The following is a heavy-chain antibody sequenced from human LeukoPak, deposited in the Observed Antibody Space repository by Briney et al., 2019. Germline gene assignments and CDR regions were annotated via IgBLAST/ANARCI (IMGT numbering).Heavy chain of an antibody. Sequence: SVKLSCKASGYTFTNYGISWVRQAPGQGLEWMGRIIPVLGVANYAQKFQGRVTISADKSTSTAYMEVSSLRSEDTAVYYCATGIGTLWSGYYHDYWGQGALVTVSS. D-gene: IGHD3-3*01. CDR3: ATGIGTLWSGYYHDY. CDR2: IIPVLGVA. V-gene: IGHV1-69*04. CDR1: GYTFTNYG. J-gene: IGHJ4*02.